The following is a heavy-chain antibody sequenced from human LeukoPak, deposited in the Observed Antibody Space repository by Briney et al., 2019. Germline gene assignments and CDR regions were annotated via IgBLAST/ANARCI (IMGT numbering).Heavy chain of an antibody. J-gene: IGHJ3*02. V-gene: IGHV4-34*01. CDR2: INHSGST. D-gene: IGHD2-2*01. Sequence: PSETLSLTCAVYGGSFSGYYWSWIRQPPGKGLEWIGEINHSGSTNYNPSLKSRVTISVDTSKNQSSLKLSSVTAADTAVYYCARYPYDAFDIWGQGTMVTVSS. CDR1: GGSFSGYY. CDR3: ARYPYDAFDI.